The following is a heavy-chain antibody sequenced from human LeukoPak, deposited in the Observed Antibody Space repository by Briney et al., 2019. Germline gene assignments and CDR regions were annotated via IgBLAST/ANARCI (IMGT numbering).Heavy chain of an antibody. CDR1: GFTFSSYA. CDR2: ISYDGSNK. V-gene: IGHV3-30-3*01. J-gene: IGHJ4*02. D-gene: IGHD1-26*01. CDR3: ARDRRSGSYFDY. Sequence: GGSLRLSCAASGFTFSSYAMHWVRQAPGKGLEWVAVISYDGSNKYYADSAKGRFTISRDNSKNTLYLQMNSLRAEDTAVYYCARDRRSGSYFDYWGQGTLVTVSS.